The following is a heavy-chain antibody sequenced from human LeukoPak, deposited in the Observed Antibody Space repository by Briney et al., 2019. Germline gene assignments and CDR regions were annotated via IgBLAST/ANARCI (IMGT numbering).Heavy chain of an antibody. Sequence: ASVTVSCKTSGYTFTDYYMHWVRQAPGQGLEWMGWINPNTGGANYAQKFQGRVTMTTDTSMSTAYTELSRLTSDDTAVYYCARAGGRSWFDPWGQGTLVTVSS. J-gene: IGHJ5*02. CDR1: GYTFTDYY. CDR2: INPNTGGA. CDR3: ARAGGRSWFDP. V-gene: IGHV1-2*02.